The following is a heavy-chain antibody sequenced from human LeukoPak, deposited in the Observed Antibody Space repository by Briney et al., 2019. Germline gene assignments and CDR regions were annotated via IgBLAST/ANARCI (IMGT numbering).Heavy chain of an antibody. D-gene: IGHD3-16*01. V-gene: IGHV4-39*01. CDR2: IYYSGNT. Sequence: SETLSLTCPVSGASISSSIYYWGWIRQPPGKGLEWIGSIYYSGNTYYNPSLKSRLTISVDTSKNQFSLKLSSVTAPDTAVYYCPRSAANIWGYFDLWGQGTLVTVSS. CDR1: GASISSSIYY. CDR3: PRSAANIWGYFDL. J-gene: IGHJ4*02.